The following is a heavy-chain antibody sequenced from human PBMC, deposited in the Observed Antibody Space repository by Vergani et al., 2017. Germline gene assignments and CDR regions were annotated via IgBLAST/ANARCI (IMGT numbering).Heavy chain of an antibody. CDR3: ARDSRYCSSTSCYVGRDWFDP. J-gene: IGHJ5*02. Sequence: QVQLVQSGAEVKKPGASVKVSCKASGYTFTSYYIHWVRQAPGQGLEWMGIINPSGGSTSYAQKFQGRVTMTRDTSTSTVYMELSSLRSEDTAVYYCARDSRYCSSTSCYVGRDWFDPGGQGTLVTVSS. CDR1: GYTFTSYY. CDR2: INPSGGST. V-gene: IGHV1-46*01. D-gene: IGHD2-2*01.